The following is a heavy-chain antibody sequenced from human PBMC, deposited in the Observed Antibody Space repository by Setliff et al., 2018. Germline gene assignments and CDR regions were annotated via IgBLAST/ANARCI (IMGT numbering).Heavy chain of an antibody. CDR3: ARDLGHGGDSDY. D-gene: IGHD2-21*02. V-gene: IGHV4-34*12. Sequence: SETLSLTCAVYGGSFSGYYWSWIRQPPGKRLEWIGEIIHSGSTNYNPFLKSRVTISMDTSKNQFSLKVSSVTAADTAVYYCARDLGHGGDSDYWGQGILVTVSS. J-gene: IGHJ4*02. CDR1: GGSFSGYY. CDR2: IIHSGST.